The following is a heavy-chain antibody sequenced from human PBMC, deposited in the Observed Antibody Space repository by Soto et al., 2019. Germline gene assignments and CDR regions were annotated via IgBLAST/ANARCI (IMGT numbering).Heavy chain of an antibody. CDR3: ARGGTHYYYYGMDV. J-gene: IGHJ6*02. V-gene: IGHV1-69*12. D-gene: IGHD2-15*01. CDR2: IIPIFGTA. CDR1: GGTFSSYA. Sequence: QVQLVQSGAEVKKPGSSVKVSCKASGGTFSSYAISWVRQAPGQGLEWMGGIIPIFGTANYAQKFQGRVTITADESTSTAYRELSSLRSEDTAVYYCARGGTHYYYYGMDVWGQGTTVTVSS.